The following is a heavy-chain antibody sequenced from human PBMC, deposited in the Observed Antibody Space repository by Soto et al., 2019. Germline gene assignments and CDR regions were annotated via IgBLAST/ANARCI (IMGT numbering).Heavy chain of an antibody. V-gene: IGHV2-26*01. CDR3: ARVVGYEIYYYYYYYMDV. CDR2: IFSNDEK. CDR1: GFSLSNARMG. Sequence: QVTLKESGPVLVKPTETLTLTCTVSGFSLSNARMGVSWIRQPPGKALEWLADIFSNDEKSYSTSLKSRLTISKDTSKSQVVLTMTNMDPVDTATYYCARVVGYEIYYYYYYYMDVWGKGTTVTVSS. J-gene: IGHJ6*03. D-gene: IGHD5-12*01.